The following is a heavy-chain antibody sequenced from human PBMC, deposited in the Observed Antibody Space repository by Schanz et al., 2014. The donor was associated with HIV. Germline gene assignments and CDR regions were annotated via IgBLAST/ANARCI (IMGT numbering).Heavy chain of an antibody. D-gene: IGHD3-16*01. V-gene: IGHV3-30*18. CDR2: VSYDGSAE. CDR1: GFSFNNYG. Sequence: QLVESGGRLVKPGRSLRLSCEASGFSFNNYGMHWVRQAPGKGLDWGAVVSYDGSAEYYADSVKGRFTIFRDISKNTLFLQMNDVRPEDTAIYYCAKAAGPSGRGXYFDHWGQGTLVIVSS. CDR3: AKAAGPSGRGXYFDH. J-gene: IGHJ4*02.